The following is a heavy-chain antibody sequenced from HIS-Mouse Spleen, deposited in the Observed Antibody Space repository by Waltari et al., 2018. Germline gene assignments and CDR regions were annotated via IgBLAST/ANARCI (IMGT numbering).Heavy chain of an antibody. D-gene: IGHD6-6*01. CDR1: GYPFTGHS. J-gene: IGHJ3*02. CDR3: ARCEQLVLFDAFDI. Sequence: QVQLVQSGAEVKKPGASVKVSCKASGYPFTGHSMHWVRQAPGQGLEWMGWINPNSGGTNYAQKFQGRVTMTRDTSISTAYMELSRLRSDDTAVYYCARCEQLVLFDAFDIWGQGTMVTVSS. V-gene: IGHV1-2*02. CDR2: INPNSGGT.